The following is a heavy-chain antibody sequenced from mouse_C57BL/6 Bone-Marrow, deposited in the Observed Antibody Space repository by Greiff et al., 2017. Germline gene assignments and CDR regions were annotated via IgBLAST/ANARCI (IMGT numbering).Heavy chain of an antibody. Sequence: EVMLVESGAELVRPGASVKLSCTASGFNIKDDYMHWVKQRPEQGLEWIGWIDPENGDTEYASKFQGKATIPADTSSNTAYLQLSSLTSEDTAVYYCTEGNYLAGCAYWGQGTLVTVSA. CDR3: TEGNYLAGCAY. D-gene: IGHD2-1*01. CDR1: GFNIKDDY. V-gene: IGHV14-4*01. J-gene: IGHJ3*01. CDR2: IDPENGDT.